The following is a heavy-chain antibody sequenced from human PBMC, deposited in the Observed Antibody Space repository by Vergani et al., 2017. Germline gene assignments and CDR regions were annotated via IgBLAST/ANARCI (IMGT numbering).Heavy chain of an antibody. D-gene: IGHD6-19*01. J-gene: IGHJ4*02. CDR1: GFSFNSYW. CDR2: ISARYPST. Sequence: DVHLAESGGGFFQPGGSLRLSCSASGFSFNSYWMHWVRQVPGKGLLWVSAISARYPSTYYADSVKGRFTISRDNSKNMLYLQMNSLRAEDTAVYYCARQRPGSGWSPGDFDDWGQGILVTVSS. V-gene: IGHV3-23*04. CDR3: ARQRPGSGWSPGDFDD.